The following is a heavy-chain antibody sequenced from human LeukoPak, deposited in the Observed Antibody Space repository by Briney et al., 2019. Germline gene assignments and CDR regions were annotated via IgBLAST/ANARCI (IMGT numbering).Heavy chain of an antibody. J-gene: IGHJ4*02. V-gene: IGHV3-30-3*01. CDR3: ARDAAAVAGDPYFDY. CDR2: ISYDGSNK. CDR1: GFTFSSYA. Sequence: GRSLRLSCAASGFTFSSYAMHWVRQAPGKGLEWVAVISYDGSNKYYADSVKGRFTIPRDNSKNTLYLQMNSLRAEDTAVYYCARDAAAVAGDPYFDYWGQGTLVTVSS. D-gene: IGHD6-19*01.